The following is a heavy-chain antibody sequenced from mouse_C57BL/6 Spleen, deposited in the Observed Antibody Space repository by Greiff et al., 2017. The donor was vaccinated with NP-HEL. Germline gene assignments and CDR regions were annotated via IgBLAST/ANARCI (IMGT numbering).Heavy chain of an antibody. J-gene: IGHJ4*01. CDR1: GYTFTDYY. Sequence: VQRVESGAELVRPGASVKLSCKASGYTFTDYYINWVKQRPGQGLEWIARIYPGSGNTYYNEKFKGKATLTAEKSSSTAYMQLSSLTSEDSAVYFCATGLYYAMDYWGQGTSVTVSS. CDR3: ATGLYYAMDY. V-gene: IGHV1-76*01. CDR2: IYPGSGNT.